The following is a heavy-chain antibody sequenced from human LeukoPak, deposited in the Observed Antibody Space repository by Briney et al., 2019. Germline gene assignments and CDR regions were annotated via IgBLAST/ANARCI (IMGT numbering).Heavy chain of an antibody. CDR1: GYTFTGYY. D-gene: IGHD3-22*01. CDR3: AKAVVPVISQHYFDY. J-gene: IGHJ4*02. Sequence: ASVKVSCKASGYTFTGYYMHWVRQAPGQGLEWMGWINPNSGGTNYAQKFQGRVSMTRDTSISTAHMELSRLTSDDTAVYYCAKAVVPVISQHYFDYWGQGTLVTVSS. CDR2: INPNSGGT. V-gene: IGHV1-2*02.